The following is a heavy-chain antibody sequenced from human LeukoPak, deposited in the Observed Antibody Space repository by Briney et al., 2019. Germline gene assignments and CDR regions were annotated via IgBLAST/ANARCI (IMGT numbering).Heavy chain of an antibody. CDR3: VRGQTIDY. V-gene: IGHV3-74*01. D-gene: IGHD3-3*01. Sequence: GGSLRLSCTTSGFTFSNYWMYWVRQAPGKGLVWVSRIKSDGTGITYTDSVEGRFTISRDNAKNTLYLQMNRLRDEDTAVYYCVRGQTIDYWGQGTLVTVSS. J-gene: IGHJ4*02. CDR1: GFTFSNYW. CDR2: IKSDGTGI.